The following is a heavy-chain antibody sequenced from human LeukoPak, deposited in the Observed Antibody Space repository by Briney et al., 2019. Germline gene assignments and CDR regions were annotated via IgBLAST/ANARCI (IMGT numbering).Heavy chain of an antibody. J-gene: IGHJ4*02. D-gene: IGHD1-26*01. CDR2: ISANNGNAKYNT. V-gene: IGHV1-18*01. Sequence: HRASVKVSCTASGYTFTSYGISWVRQAPGQGLEWMGCISANNGNAKYNTKYAQNVEARDTMTTDISTSTAYMELRTLRTEDTAVYYGAKDRERSGSQSYWGQGTLVTVSS. CDR1: GYTFTSYG. CDR3: AKDRERSGSQSY.